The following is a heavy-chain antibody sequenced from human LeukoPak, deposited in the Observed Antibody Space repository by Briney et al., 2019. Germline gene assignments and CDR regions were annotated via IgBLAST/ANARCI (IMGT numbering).Heavy chain of an antibody. D-gene: IGHD3-3*01. V-gene: IGHV3-66*02. CDR1: GFPVSGSY. CDR2: IYSGGAT. CDR3: ARGTISGAADPFDY. Sequence: GGSLRLSCAASGFPVSGSYLSWVRQAPGKGLEWVSVIYSGGATHYTDSARGRFTISRDNPKNTLHLQMNSLRVEDTAVYYCARGTISGAADPFDYWGQGTLVTVSS. J-gene: IGHJ4*02.